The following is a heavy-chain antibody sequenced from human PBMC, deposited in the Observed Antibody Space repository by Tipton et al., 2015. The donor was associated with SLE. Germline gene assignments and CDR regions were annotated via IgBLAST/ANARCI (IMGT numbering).Heavy chain of an antibody. J-gene: IGHJ5*02. V-gene: IGHV4-34*01. D-gene: IGHD6-6*01. CDR3: AKVRVASSSPLGDWFDP. Sequence: TLSLTCAVYGGSFSGYYWSWIRQPPGKGLEWIGEINHSGSTYYNPSLKSRVTISVDRPKNQFSLKLSSVTAADTAVYYCAKVRVASSSPLGDWFDPWGQGTLVTVSS. CDR2: INHSGST. CDR1: GGSFSGYY.